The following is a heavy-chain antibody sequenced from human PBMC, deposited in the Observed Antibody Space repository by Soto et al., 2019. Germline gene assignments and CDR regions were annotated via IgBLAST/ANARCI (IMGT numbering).Heavy chain of an antibody. CDR2: ISAKNGNT. CDR3: ASGYFDHFFDF. D-gene: IGHD3-22*01. CDR1: GYNLSTYT. V-gene: IGHV1-18*04. J-gene: IGHJ4*02. Sequence: QVHLVQSGGEVKKTGASVIVSCKTSGYNLSTYTINWVRQAPGHGLEWIGWISAKNGNTDYSRKFQGRVTVTMDTSTTPSYMEVRNLRSDDTAVYYCASGYFDHFFDFWGQGTLVTVSS.